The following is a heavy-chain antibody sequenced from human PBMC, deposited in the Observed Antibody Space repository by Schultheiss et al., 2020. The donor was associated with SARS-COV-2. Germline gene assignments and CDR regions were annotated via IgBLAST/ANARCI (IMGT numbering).Heavy chain of an antibody. CDR3: ARVPYGYSSSWGWYFDL. J-gene: IGHJ2*01. V-gene: IGHV4-39*07. CDR2: IYYSGST. CDR1: GGSISSSSYY. Sequence: SETLSLTCTVSGGSISSSSYYWGWIRQPPGKGLEWIGSIYYSGSQPPGKGLEWIGSIYYSGSTYYNPSLKSRVTMSVDTSKNQFSLKLSSVTAADTAVYYCARVPYGYSSSWGWYFDLWGRGTLVTVSS. D-gene: IGHD6-13*01.